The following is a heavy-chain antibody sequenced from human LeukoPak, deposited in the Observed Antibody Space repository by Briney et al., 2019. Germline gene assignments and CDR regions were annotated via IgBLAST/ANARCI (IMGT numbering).Heavy chain of an antibody. CDR2: INPNSGGT. Sequence: GASVKVSCKASGYTFTGYYMHWVRQAPGQGLEWMGWINPNSGGTNYAQKFQGRVTMTRDTSISTAYMELSRLRSDDTAVYYCARPRKYSGSYFFDYWGQGTLVTVSS. J-gene: IGHJ4*02. D-gene: IGHD1-26*01. V-gene: IGHV1-2*02. CDR1: GYTFTGYY. CDR3: ARPRKYSGSYFFDY.